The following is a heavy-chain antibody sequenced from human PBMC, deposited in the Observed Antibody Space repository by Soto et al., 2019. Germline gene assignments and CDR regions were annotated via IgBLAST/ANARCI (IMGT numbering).Heavy chain of an antibody. CDR3: ARGEGWTRGFDY. D-gene: IGHD2-15*01. Sequence: ASVKVSCKASGYTFISYDINWVRQATGQGLEWMGWMNPNSGNTGYAQKFQGRVTTTRNTSINTAYMELSSLRSEDTAVYYCARGEGWTRGFDYWGQGTLVTVSS. CDR2: MNPNSGNT. V-gene: IGHV1-8*01. CDR1: GYTFISYD. J-gene: IGHJ4*02.